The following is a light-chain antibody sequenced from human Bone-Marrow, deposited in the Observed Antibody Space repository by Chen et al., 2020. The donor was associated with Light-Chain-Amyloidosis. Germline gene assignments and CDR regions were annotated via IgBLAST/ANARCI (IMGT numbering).Light chain of an antibody. J-gene: IGKJ2*01. V-gene: IGKV4-1*01. CDR2: WAS. CDR3: QQYYSNPDT. CDR1: RSVLYSSNNKNY. Sequence: EIVMTQSPDSLAGSWGGRATINCKSSRSVLYSSNNKNYLAWYQQKPGQPPKLLIYWASTRESGVPDRFSGSGSGTDFTLTISSLQAEDVAVYYCQQYYSNPDTFGQGIKLEIK.